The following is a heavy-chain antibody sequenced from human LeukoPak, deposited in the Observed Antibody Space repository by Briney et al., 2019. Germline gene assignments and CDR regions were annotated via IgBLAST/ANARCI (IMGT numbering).Heavy chain of an antibody. CDR1: GYTFTNNF. Sequence: ASVKVSCKASGYTFTNNFMHWVRQAPGQGLEWMGIINPSGDNTWYAQKFQGRVTMTRDMSTSTVYMELSSLRSEDTAVYYCARDAREALDYWGQGTLVTVSS. J-gene: IGHJ4*02. CDR2: INPSGDNT. D-gene: IGHD5-24*01. CDR3: ARDAREALDY. V-gene: IGHV1-46*01.